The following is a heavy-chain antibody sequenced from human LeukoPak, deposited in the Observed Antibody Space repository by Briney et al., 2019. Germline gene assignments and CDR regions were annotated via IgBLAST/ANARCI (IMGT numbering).Heavy chain of an antibody. J-gene: IGHJ4*02. CDR1: GYTFTVYY. CDR3: ARGREAAMVTPQVDY. D-gene: IGHD5-18*01. CDR2: INPNSGGT. V-gene: IGHV1-2*02. Sequence: GASVKVPFKASGYTFTVYYMHWVRQAPGQGLEWMGWINPNSGGTNYAQKFQGRVTMTRGTSISTAYMELSRLRSDDTAVYYCARGREAAMVTPQVDYWGQGTLVTVSS.